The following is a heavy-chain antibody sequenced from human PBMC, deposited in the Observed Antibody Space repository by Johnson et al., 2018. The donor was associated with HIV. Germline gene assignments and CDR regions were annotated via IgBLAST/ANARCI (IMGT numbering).Heavy chain of an antibody. CDR3: TTEGGCELRTNAFDI. Sequence: VQLVEAGGGLVKPGGSLRLSCAASGFTFSNAWRSWVRQAPGKGLEWVGRIQSKTDGGTTDSPAPVKGRFAISRYDAKNTLYLQMYSLKTEDTAVYYCTTEGGCELRTNAFDIWGQGTMVTVSS. J-gene: IGHJ3*02. CDR2: IQSKTDGGTT. D-gene: IGHD1-26*01. V-gene: IGHV3-15*01. CDR1: GFTFSNAW.